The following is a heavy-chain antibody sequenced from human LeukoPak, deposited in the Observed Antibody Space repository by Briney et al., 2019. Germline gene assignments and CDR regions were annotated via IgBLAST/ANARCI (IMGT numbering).Heavy chain of an antibody. D-gene: IGHD3-10*01. J-gene: IGHJ4*02. CDR1: GGTFSSYA. CDR3: ARDSVDYGSGGIHFDY. V-gene: IGHV1-69*01. Sequence: GASVKVSCKASGGTFSSYAISWVRQAPGQGLEWMGGIIPIFGTANYAQKFQGRVTITADESTSTAYMELSSLRSEDTAVYYCARDSVDYGSGGIHFDYWGQGTLVTVSS. CDR2: IIPIFGTA.